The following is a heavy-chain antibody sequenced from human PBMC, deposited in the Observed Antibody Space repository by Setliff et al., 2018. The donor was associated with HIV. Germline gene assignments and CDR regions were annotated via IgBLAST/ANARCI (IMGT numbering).Heavy chain of an antibody. CDR2: LSRGGDNT. CDR1: GFTVSTYS. CDR3: AKAVDIVATAYYYMDV. D-gene: IGHD5-12*01. Sequence: GGSLRLSCLVSGFTVSTYSLNWARQAPGKRPEYVAALSRGGDNTKYADSVKGRFIISRDTSKNTLYLQMNSLRAEDTAVYYCAKAVDIVATAYYYMDVWGKGTTVTVSS. J-gene: IGHJ6*03. V-gene: IGHV3-64*04.